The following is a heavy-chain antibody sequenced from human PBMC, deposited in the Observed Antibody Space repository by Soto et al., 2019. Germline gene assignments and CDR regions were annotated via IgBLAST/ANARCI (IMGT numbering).Heavy chain of an antibody. J-gene: IGHJ4*02. CDR1: GFSFSNYA. Sequence: EVQLLESGGGLVQPGGSLRLSCIASGFSFSNYAMNWVRQAPGKGPEWVSSIEISGRATYYADAVKGRFTISRDDSKNAVYLQMNSLRFEDTGVYFCAKGDGGYFDHWGQGSLVTVSS. V-gene: IGHV3-23*05. CDR3: AKGDGGYFDH. CDR2: IEISGRAT. D-gene: IGHD3-16*01.